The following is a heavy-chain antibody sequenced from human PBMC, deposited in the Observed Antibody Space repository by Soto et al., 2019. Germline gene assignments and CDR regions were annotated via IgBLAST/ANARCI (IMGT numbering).Heavy chain of an antibody. V-gene: IGHV3-30*18. D-gene: IGHD5-12*01. J-gene: IGHJ4*02. CDR3: AKDEGGYDIEYYFDY. CDR1: GFTFSSYG. CDR2: ISYDGSNK. Sequence: GVSLRLSCAASGFTFSSYGMHWVRQAPGKGLEWVAVISYDGSNKYYADSVKGRFTISRDNSKNTLYLQMNSLRAEDTAVYYCAKDEGGYDIEYYFDYWGQGTLVTVSS.